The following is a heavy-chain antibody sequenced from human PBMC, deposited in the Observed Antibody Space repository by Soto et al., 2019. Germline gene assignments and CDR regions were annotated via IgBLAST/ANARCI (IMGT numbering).Heavy chain of an antibody. D-gene: IGHD3-3*01. CDR3: TKVGGLYDFWSGPLHFDL. V-gene: IGHV3-9*01. J-gene: IGHJ4*02. CDR1: GFIFDDFA. Sequence: EAQLVESGGGLVQPGRSLRLSCEGSGFIFDDFAIHWVRQAPGKGLEWVSGISWNSDSIGYADSVKDRFTISRDNTKNALYLQLNSLRVEDTALYYCTKVGGLYDFWSGPLHFDLWGQGTLVTVSS. CDR2: ISWNSDSI.